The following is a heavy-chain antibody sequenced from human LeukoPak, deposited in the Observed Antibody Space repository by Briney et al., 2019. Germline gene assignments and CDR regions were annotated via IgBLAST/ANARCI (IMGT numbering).Heavy chain of an antibody. D-gene: IGHD6-19*01. J-gene: IGHJ3*02. CDR3: AREGGSGWYTAFDI. CDR2: IYYSGST. CDR1: GGSISSGGYY. Sequence: SQTLSLTCTVSGGSISSGGYYWSWIRQHPGKGLEWIGYIYYSGSTYYNPSPKSRVTISVDTSKNQFSLKLSPVTAADTAVYYCAREGGSGWYTAFDIWGQGTMVTVSS. V-gene: IGHV4-31*03.